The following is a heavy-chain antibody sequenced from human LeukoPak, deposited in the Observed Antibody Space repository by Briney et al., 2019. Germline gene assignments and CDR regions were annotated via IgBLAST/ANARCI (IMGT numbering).Heavy chain of an antibody. Sequence: ASVKVSCKASGYTFTSYGISWVRQAPGQGLEWMGWISAYNGNTNYAQKLQGRVTMTTDTSTSTAYMELRSLRSDDTAVYYCAVLNTMVRGYTAFDYWGQGTLVTVSS. CDR1: GYTFTSYG. CDR3: AVLNTMVRGYTAFDY. CDR2: ISAYNGNT. D-gene: IGHD3-10*01. V-gene: IGHV1-18*01. J-gene: IGHJ4*02.